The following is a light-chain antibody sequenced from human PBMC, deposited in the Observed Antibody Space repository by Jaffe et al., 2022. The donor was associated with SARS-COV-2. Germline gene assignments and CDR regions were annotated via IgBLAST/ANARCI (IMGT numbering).Light chain of an antibody. J-gene: IGKJ1*01. Sequence: DIQMTQSPSTLSASVGDRVTITCRASERIGSWLAWYQQKPGKAPKILIHMASTLESGVPSRFSGSGSGTQFTLTISSLQPDDFATYYCQQYGSYWTFGQGTKVEIK. CDR1: ERIGSW. CDR2: MAS. CDR3: QQYGSYWT. V-gene: IGKV1-5*03.